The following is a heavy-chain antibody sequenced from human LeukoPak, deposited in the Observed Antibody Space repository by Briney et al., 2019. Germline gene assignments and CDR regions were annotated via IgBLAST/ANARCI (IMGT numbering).Heavy chain of an antibody. CDR1: GGSFSGYY. D-gene: IGHD3-10*01. Sequence: SETLSLTCAVYGGSFSGYYWSWIRQPPGKGLEWIGEINHSGSTNYNPSLKSRVTISVDTSKNQFSLKLSSVTAADTAVYYRARRMVRGFPVKWGQGTLVTVSS. V-gene: IGHV4-34*01. J-gene: IGHJ4*02. CDR2: INHSGST. CDR3: ARRMVRGFPVK.